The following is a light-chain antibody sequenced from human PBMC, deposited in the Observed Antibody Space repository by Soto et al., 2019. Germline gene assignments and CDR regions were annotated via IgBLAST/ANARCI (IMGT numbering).Light chain of an antibody. CDR1: QSLTSPS. V-gene: IGKV3-20*01. J-gene: IGKJ4*01. CDR3: QQYVSSPVT. Sequence: EIVLTQSPGTLSLSPGEKATLPCRASQSLTSPSLAWYQQKPGQAPRLFIYGASTRAAGIPDRFSGSGSGTDFTLTISRLEPEDFAVYFCQQYVSSPVTFGGGTKVDIK. CDR2: GAS.